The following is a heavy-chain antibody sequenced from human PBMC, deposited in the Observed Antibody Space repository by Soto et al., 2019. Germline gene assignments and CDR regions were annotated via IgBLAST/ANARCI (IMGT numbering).Heavy chain of an antibody. V-gene: IGHV4-31*03. CDR1: GGSISIGYYY. Sequence: PSETLSLTCTVCGGSISIGYYYWSWVRQNPGKGLEWIGHIYHSGRTYYNPSLKSRVSISVDTSKSQFSLHLSSVTAADTAVYYCARWVEVSLDYFDSWGQGTPVTVSS. CDR3: ARWVEVSLDYFDS. D-gene: IGHD2-15*01. J-gene: IGHJ4*02. CDR2: IYHSGRT.